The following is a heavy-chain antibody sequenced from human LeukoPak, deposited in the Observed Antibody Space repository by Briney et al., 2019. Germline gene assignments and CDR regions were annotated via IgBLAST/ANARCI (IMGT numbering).Heavy chain of an antibody. CDR1: GFTFSSYG. J-gene: IGHJ3*02. CDR3: ARDVTMIVVAIADAFDI. Sequence: GGSLRLSCAASGFTFSSYGMHWVRQAPGKGLEWVSYISSSSSTIYYADSVKGRFTISRDNAKNSLYLQMNSLRAEDTAVYYCARDVTMIVVAIADAFDIWGQGTMVTVSS. D-gene: IGHD3-22*01. CDR2: ISSSSSTI. V-gene: IGHV3-48*04.